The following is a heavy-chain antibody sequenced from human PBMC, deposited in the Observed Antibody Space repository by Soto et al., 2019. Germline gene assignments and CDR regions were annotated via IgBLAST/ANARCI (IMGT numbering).Heavy chain of an antibody. J-gene: IGHJ4*01. CDR3: ATDEGNYLDF. V-gene: IGHV1-18*04. CDR1: YDPFPPHT. Sequence: GSLKASCKVSYDPFPPHTITPVRQAPGQGLGWVGGIGHNSGNTSLAQKFQGRLSLTIDTSTSTAYMELRSLRSDDTDVDYWATDEGNYLDFWGHGTLVTVSS. D-gene: IGHD3-3*01. CDR2: IGHNSGNT.